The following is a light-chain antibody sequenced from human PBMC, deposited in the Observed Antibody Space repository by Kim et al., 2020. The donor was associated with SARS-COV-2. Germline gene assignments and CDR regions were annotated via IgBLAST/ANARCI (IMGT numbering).Light chain of an antibody. CDR1: SVGSKS. CDR2: YDS. Sequence: GKTARSTRGGNSVGSKSVHWYQQKPGQAPVLVIYYDSDRPSGVPERFSGSNSGNTATRTISRVEAGDEADYYCQVWDSSSDHPGYVFGTGTKVTVL. J-gene: IGLJ1*01. CDR3: QVWDSSSDHPGYV. V-gene: IGLV3-21*04.